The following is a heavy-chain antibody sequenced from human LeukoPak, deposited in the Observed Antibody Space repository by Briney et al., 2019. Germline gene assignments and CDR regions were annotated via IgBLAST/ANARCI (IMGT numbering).Heavy chain of an antibody. V-gene: IGHV1-8*01. CDR1: GYSFASYD. J-gene: IGHJ5*02. Sequence: ASVKVSCKASGYSFASYDIHWVRQATGQGLEWMGWMNPVSGGTGYAQKFLGRVTMTRDTAITTAYMELRNLESEDTAIYYCARVKRFPTVWFDPWGQGTLVTVSS. CDR2: MNPVSGGT. D-gene: IGHD2-21*01. CDR3: ARVKRFPTVWFDP.